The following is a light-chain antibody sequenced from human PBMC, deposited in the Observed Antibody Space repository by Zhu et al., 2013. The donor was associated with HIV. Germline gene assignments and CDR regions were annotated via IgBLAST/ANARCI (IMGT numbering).Light chain of an antibody. CDR1: QDIKND. Sequence: DIQMTQSPSSLSASVGDRVIITCRATQDIKNDLGWFQQKPGKAPKRLIYVASKLQSGAPLRFSGGGSGTEFTLTIDNLQPEDFATYFCLQHNSYPFTFGQGTKLELK. V-gene: IGKV1-17*02. J-gene: IGKJ2*01. CDR3: LQHNSYPFT. CDR2: VAS.